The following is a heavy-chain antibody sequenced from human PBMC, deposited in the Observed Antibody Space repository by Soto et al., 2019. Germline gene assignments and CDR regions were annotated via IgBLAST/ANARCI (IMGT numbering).Heavy chain of an antibody. V-gene: IGHV1-18*01. J-gene: IGHJ5*02. CDR3: ARDYYQVGSYWTDCFDP. CDR1: GYSFKDYG. D-gene: IGHD3-10*01. CDR2: IGRDSGKPTT. Sequence: QVQLVQSGTEVNEPGASVKVSCKASGYSFKDYGISWVRQAPGQGLEWMGWIGRDSGKPTTNYAQKFQGRVTMTTDTSTTTVYMEVRSLRSDDTAVYFCARDYYQVGSYWTDCFDPWGQGTLVIVSS.